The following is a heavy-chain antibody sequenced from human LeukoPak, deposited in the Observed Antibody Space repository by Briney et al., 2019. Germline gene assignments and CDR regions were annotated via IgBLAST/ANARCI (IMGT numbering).Heavy chain of an antibody. CDR2: IYYSGST. CDR3: ARGRRPAGLSARYYFDF. Sequence: SETLSLTCTVSGGSISSYYWSWIRQTPGKEMEWIGNIYYSGSTDYNPSLKSRVTISLDMSQTQFSLNLTSVTAADTAVYYCARGRRPAGLSARYYFDFWGQGTLVPVSS. V-gene: IGHV4-59*01. CDR1: GGSISSYY. D-gene: IGHD3-16*01. J-gene: IGHJ4*02.